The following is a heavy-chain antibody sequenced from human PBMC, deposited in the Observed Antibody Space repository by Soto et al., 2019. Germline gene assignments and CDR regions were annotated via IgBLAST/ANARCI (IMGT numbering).Heavy chain of an antibody. CDR3: ARYSGSYWHYLDF. J-gene: IGHJ4*02. D-gene: IGHD1-26*01. Sequence: GESLKISCKGSGYSFASHWVAWVRQMPEKGLEWIGTIYPGDSDTKYSPAFRGQVTISADTSVSTAYLQWRSLEATDSAIYYCARYSGSYWHYLDFWGQGTLVTVS. CDR2: IYPGDSDT. CDR1: GYSFASHW. V-gene: IGHV5-51*01.